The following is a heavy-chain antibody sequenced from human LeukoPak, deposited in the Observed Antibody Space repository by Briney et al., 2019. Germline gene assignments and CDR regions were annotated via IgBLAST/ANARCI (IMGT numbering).Heavy chain of an antibody. CDR2: IKPDGSET. Sequence: AGGSLRLSCAASGFMFSTYWMTWVRQAPGKGLGWVANIKPDGSETYYVDSVKGRFTISRDNTKNLLYLQMNSLRGEDAAVYHYARFGYEAGVDLWGQGTLVSVSS. D-gene: IGHD2-15*01. CDR1: GFMFSTYW. J-gene: IGHJ4*02. CDR3: ARFGYEAGVDL. V-gene: IGHV3-7*01.